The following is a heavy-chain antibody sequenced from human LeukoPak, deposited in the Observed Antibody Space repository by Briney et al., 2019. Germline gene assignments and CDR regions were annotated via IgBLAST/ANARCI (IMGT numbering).Heavy chain of an antibody. J-gene: IGHJ5*02. D-gene: IGHD6-13*01. CDR2: IYYSGTT. CDR1: GGAITSYY. CDR3: ARDLAAVSWFDP. Sequence: SETLSLTCTVSGGAITSYYWRWIRQPPGKGLEWIGYIYYSGTTNYNPSLKSRVTISVDTSKTQFSLKLRSVTAADTAVYYCARDLAAVSWFDPWGQGTLVTVSS. V-gene: IGHV4-59*01.